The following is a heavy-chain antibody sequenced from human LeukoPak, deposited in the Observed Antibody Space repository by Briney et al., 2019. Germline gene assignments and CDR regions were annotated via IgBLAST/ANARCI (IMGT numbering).Heavy chain of an antibody. Sequence: GGSLRLSCAASGFTFSSYAMSWVRQAPGKGLEWVSAISGSGGSTYYADSVKGRFTISRDNAKNSLYLQMNSLRVEDTCVYYCARGPRDPTEFCSGGRCSPTYEVWGQGTLVTVSS. CDR3: ARGPRDPTEFCSGGRCSPTYEV. D-gene: IGHD2-15*01. CDR1: GFTFSSYA. CDR2: ISGSGGST. V-gene: IGHV3-23*01. J-gene: IGHJ4*02.